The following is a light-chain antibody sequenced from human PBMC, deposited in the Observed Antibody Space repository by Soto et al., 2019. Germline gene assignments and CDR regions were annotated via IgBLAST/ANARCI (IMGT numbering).Light chain of an antibody. CDR1: QGISSY. CDR3: QQYYSYPPT. Sequence: AIRMTQSPSSFSASIGDRVTITCRASQGISSYLAWYQQKPGKAPKLLIYAASSLQSGVPSRFSGSGSGTDFTLTISCLQSEDFATYYCQQYYSYPPTFGQGTKLEIK. CDR2: AAS. V-gene: IGKV1-8*01. J-gene: IGKJ2*01.